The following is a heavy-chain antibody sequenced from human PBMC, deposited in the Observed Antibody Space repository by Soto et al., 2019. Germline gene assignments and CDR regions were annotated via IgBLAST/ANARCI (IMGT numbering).Heavy chain of an antibody. CDR2: FYYSENT. D-gene: IGHD2-2*01. CDR3: AKLAGYCSGNSCHGDYAMDV. V-gene: IGHV4-39*01. CDR1: GGSISSKSYS. J-gene: IGHJ6*02. Sequence: SETLSLTCSVSGGSISSKSYSWGWIRQPPGKGLEWIGTFYYSENTYYNPSLKSRVTISVDTSKNQFSLKLSSVTAADTAVYYCAKLAGYCSGNSCHGDYAMDVGGQGTTVT.